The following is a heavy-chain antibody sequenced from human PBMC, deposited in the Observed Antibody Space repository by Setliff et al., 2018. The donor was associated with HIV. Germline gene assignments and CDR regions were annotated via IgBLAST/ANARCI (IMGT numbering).Heavy chain of an antibody. J-gene: IGHJ6*03. V-gene: IGHV4-38-2*02. CDR2: IYHSGST. CDR3: ATSSGNYYNEQLGYYYMDV. CDR1: GYSISSGYY. Sequence: SETLSLTCTVSGYSISSGYYWGWIRQPPGKGLEWIGSIYHSGSTYYNPSLKSRVTISVDTSKNQFSLKLRSVTAADTAVYYCATSSGNYYNEQLGYYYMDVWGKGTTVTVSS. D-gene: IGHD3-10*01.